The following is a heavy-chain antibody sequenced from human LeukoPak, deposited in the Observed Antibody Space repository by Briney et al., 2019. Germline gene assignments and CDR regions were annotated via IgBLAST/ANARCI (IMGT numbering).Heavy chain of an antibody. D-gene: IGHD5-12*01. CDR2: IYDTEIT. V-gene: IGHV4-59*01. J-gene: IGHJ3*02. CDR3: ARGLVLATDDAFDI. Sequence: SGTLSLTCTVSGGSLRIYFWSWLRQPPRRGLERIGYIYDTEITDYNPSLKSRVTNSLDTSKNHFSLELRSVTDADTALYFCARGLVLATDDAFDIWGQGTLVTVSS. CDR1: GGSLRIYF.